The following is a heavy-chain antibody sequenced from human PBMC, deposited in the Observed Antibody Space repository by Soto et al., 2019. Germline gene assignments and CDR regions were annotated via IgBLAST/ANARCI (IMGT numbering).Heavy chain of an antibody. CDR1: GFTFSSYS. J-gene: IGHJ5*02. V-gene: IGHV3-48*02. CDR2: ISSSSSTI. CDR3: ARESRFLAWLSLPWFDP. Sequence: EVQLVESGGGLVQPGGSLRLSCAASGFTFSSYSMNWVRQAPGKGLEWVSYISSSSSTIYYADSVKGRFTISRDNAKNSLSLQMSSLRDEDTAVYYCARESRFLAWLSLPWFDPWGQGTLVTVSS. D-gene: IGHD3-3*01.